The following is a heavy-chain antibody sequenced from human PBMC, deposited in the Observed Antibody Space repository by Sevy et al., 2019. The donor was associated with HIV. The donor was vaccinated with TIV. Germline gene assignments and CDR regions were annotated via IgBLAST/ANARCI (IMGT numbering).Heavy chain of an antibody. Sequence: GGSLRLSCAASGFTFSKYGMHWVRQAPGKGLEWVALIWYDGSNKYYADSVKGRFTISRDNSKNTLYLQMNSLRAEDTPVYYCVRGADCDDSIRANCDYWGQGTLVTVSS. CDR1: GFTFSKYG. D-gene: IGHD3-3*02. J-gene: IGHJ4*02. CDR2: IWYDGSNK. CDR3: VRGADCDDSIRANCDY. V-gene: IGHV3-33*01.